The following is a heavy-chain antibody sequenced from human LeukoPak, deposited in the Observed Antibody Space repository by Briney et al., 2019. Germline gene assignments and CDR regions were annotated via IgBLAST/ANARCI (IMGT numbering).Heavy chain of an antibody. CDR1: GFTFSSYA. D-gene: IGHD6-19*01. CDR3: ARDLSSGWYLSNYFDY. Sequence: GGSLRLSCAASGFTFSSYAMHWVRQAPGKGLEWVAVISYDGSNKYYADSVKGRFTISRDNSKNTLYLQMNSLRAEDTAVYYCARDLSSGWYLSNYFDYWGQGTLVTVSS. V-gene: IGHV3-30-3*01. CDR2: ISYDGSNK. J-gene: IGHJ4*02.